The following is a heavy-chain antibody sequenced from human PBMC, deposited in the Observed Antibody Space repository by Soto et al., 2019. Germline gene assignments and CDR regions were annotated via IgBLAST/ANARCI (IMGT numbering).Heavy chain of an antibody. CDR2: IYWDDDK. CDR1: GFSLSTSGVG. CDR3: AHSLLGMTYYDFWSGYKESGAFDI. J-gene: IGHJ3*02. Sequence: QITLKESGPPLVKPTQTLTLTCTFSGFSLSTSGVGVGWIRQPPGKALEWLALIYWDDDKRYSPSLKSRLTITKDTSKNQVVLTMTYMDPVDTATYYCAHSLLGMTYYDFWSGYKESGAFDIWGQGTMVTVSS. D-gene: IGHD3-3*01. V-gene: IGHV2-5*02.